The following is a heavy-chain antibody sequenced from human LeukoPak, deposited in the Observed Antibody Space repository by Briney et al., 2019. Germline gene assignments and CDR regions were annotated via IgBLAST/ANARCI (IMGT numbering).Heavy chain of an antibody. V-gene: IGHV4-59*12. CDR3: ARGSPSYGDCIGPLLRAYFDY. Sequence: SETLSLTCTVSGGSISSYYWSWIRQPPGKGLEWIGYIYYSGSTNYNPSPKSRVTISVDTSKNQFSLKLSSVTAADTAVYYCARGSPSYGDCIGPLLRAYFDYWGQGTLVTVSS. CDR1: GGSISSYY. CDR2: IYYSGST. J-gene: IGHJ4*02. D-gene: IGHD4-17*01.